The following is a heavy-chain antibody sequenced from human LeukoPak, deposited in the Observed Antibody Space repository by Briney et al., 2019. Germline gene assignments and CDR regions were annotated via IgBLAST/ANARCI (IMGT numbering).Heavy chain of an antibody. Sequence: GGSLRLSCAASGFTFSSYEMNWVRQAPGKGLEWVSYISSSGSTIYYADSVKGRFTISRDNAKNSLYLQMNSLRAEDTAVYYCAREGASLGYYFDYGGQGTLVTVSS. CDR2: ISSSGSTI. CDR1: GFTFSSYE. D-gene: IGHD4/OR15-4a*01. J-gene: IGHJ4*02. CDR3: AREGASLGYYFDY. V-gene: IGHV3-48*03.